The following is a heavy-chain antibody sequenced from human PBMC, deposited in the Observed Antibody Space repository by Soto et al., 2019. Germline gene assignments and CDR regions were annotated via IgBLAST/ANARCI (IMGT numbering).Heavy chain of an antibody. Sequence: QLQLQESGPGLVKPSETLSLTCTVSGGSISSSSYYWGWIRQPPGKGLEWIGSIYYSGSTYYNPSLKSRVTISVDTSKNQFSLKLSSVTAADTAVYYCARRGSGSYSDSWGQGTLVTVSS. CDR1: GGSISSSSYY. CDR2: IYYSGST. CDR3: ARRGSGSYSDS. J-gene: IGHJ4*02. D-gene: IGHD3-10*01. V-gene: IGHV4-39*01.